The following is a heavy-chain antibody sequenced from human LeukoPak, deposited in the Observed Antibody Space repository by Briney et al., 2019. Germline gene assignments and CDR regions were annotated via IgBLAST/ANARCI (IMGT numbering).Heavy chain of an antibody. Sequence: PSETLSLTCTVSGYSISSGYYWGWIRQPPGKGLEWIGSIYHSGSTYYNPSLKSRVTISVDTSKNQFSLKLSSVTAADTAVYYCAREGEGGLRDYWGQGTLVTVSS. CDR2: IYHSGST. D-gene: IGHD2-15*01. CDR1: GYSISSGYY. CDR3: AREGEGGLRDY. J-gene: IGHJ4*02. V-gene: IGHV4-38-2*02.